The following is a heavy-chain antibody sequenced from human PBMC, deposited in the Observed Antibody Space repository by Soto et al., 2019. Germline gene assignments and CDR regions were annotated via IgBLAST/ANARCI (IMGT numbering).Heavy chain of an antibody. Sequence: GGSLRLSCEASGFNFRDFWMHWVRQPPGKGPEWVSNIPSDGRDVSYADSVRGRFTISRDDARNTLYSQMSDLRVEDTAIYYCTRDDSGLGIDYWGQGTQVTSPQ. V-gene: IGHV3-74*01. D-gene: IGHD1-26*01. CDR2: IPSDGRDV. CDR1: GFNFRDFW. J-gene: IGHJ4*02. CDR3: TRDDSGLGIDY.